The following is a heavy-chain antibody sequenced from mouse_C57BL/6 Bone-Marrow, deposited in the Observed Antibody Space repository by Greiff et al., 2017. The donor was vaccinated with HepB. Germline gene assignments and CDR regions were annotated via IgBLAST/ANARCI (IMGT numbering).Heavy chain of an antibody. Sequence: EVMLVESGGGLVKPGGSLKLSCAASGFTFSDYGMHWVRQAPEKGLEWVAYISSGSSTIYYADTVKGRFTISRDNAKNTLFLQMTSLRSEDTAMYYCARKDTHYDYDLFAYWGQGTLVTVSA. J-gene: IGHJ3*01. V-gene: IGHV5-17*01. CDR2: ISSGSSTI. D-gene: IGHD2-4*01. CDR1: GFTFSDYG. CDR3: ARKDTHYDYDLFAY.